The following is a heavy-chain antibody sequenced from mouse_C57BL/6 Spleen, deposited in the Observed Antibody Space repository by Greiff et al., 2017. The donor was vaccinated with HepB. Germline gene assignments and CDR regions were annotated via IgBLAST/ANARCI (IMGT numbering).Heavy chain of an antibody. CDR3: ARRDYYGSFYAMDY. V-gene: IGHV1-12*01. CDR2: IYPGNGDT. Sequence: LQQSGAELVRPGASVKMSCKASGYTFTSYNMHWVKQTPRQGLEWIGAIYPGNGDTSYNQKFKGKATLTVDKSSSTAYMQLSSLTSEDSAVYFCARRDYYGSFYAMDYWGQGTSVTVSS. CDR1: GYTFTSYN. D-gene: IGHD1-1*01. J-gene: IGHJ4*01.